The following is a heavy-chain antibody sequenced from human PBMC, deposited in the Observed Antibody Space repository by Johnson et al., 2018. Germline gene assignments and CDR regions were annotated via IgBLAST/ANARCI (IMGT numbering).Heavy chain of an antibody. CDR3: SRQLDD. CDR2: VNGDESEK. J-gene: IGHJ4*02. V-gene: IGHV3-7*01. Sequence: VQLVQSGGGLVQIGGSLRLSCAASGFTFSNSWMDWVRQAPGKGLEWVANVNGDESEKYYVDAVTGRFTISRDNAKNSLFLQLNSLRPEDTAMYYCSRQLDDWGQGTLVIVTS. CDR1: GFTFSNSW.